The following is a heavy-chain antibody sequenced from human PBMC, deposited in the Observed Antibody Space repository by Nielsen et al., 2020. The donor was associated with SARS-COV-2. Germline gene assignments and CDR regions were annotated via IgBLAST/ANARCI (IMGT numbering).Heavy chain of an antibody. CDR3: ARAGARTIFGVVIADYGMDV. J-gene: IGHJ6*02. Sequence: GESLKISYAASGFAVSNIYMTWVRQAPGKGLEWVSVISGGGSTYYADSVKGRFTISRDNSKNTLYLQMNSLRAEDTAVYYCARAGARTIFGVVIADYGMDVWGQGTTVTVSS. D-gene: IGHD3-3*01. CDR2: ISGGGST. CDR1: GFAVSNIY. V-gene: IGHV3-66*01.